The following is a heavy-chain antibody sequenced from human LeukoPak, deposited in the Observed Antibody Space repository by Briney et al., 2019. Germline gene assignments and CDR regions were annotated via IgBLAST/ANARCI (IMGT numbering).Heavy chain of an antibody. J-gene: IGHJ1*01. V-gene: IGHV3-53*01. Sequence: PGGSLRLSCAASGFTVSSNYMSWVRQAPGKGLEWVSVIYSGGSTYYADSVKGRFTISRDNSKNTLYLQMNSLRAEDTAVYYCARGSDLKYFQYWGQGTLVTVSS. CDR3: ARGSDLKYFQY. CDR2: IYSGGST. CDR1: GFTVSSNY.